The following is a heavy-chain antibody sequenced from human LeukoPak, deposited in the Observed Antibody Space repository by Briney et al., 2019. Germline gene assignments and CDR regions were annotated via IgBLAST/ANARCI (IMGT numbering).Heavy chain of an antibody. J-gene: IGHJ4*02. CDR1: GGSISSYY. V-gene: IGHV4-4*07. CDR3: ARLKRDIAIVERSEKRYYFDY. CDR2: IYTSGST. Sequence: SETLSLTCTVSGGSISSYYWSWIRPPAGKGLEWIGRIYTSGSTNYNPSLKSRVTMSVDTSKNQFSLKLSSVTAADTAVYYCARLKRDIAIVERSEKRYYFDYWGQGTLVTVSS. D-gene: IGHD5-12*01.